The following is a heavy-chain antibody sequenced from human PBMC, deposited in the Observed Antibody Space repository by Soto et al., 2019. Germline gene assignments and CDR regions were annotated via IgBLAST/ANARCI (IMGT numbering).Heavy chain of an antibody. D-gene: IGHD3-3*01. CDR1: GGSFSGYY. CDR3: ARVCITIFGVVKDGWFDP. CDR2: INHSGST. Sequence: SETLSLTCAVYGGSFSGYYWSWIRQPPGKGLEWIGEINHSGSTNYNPSLKSRVTISVDTSKNQFSLKLSSVTAADTAVYYCARVCITIFGVVKDGWFDPWGQGTLVTVSS. V-gene: IGHV4-34*01. J-gene: IGHJ5*02.